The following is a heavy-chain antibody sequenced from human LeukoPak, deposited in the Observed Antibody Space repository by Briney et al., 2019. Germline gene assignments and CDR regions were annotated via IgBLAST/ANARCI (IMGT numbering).Heavy chain of an antibody. CDR2: ISGSSGRT. Sequence: PGGSLRLSCAASGFTFSSYAMSWVRQAPGKGLEWVSAISGSSGRTYYADSVKGRFTISRDNSKNTLYLQMDSLRAEDTAVYYCAPLVVPAAISSDWGQGTLVTVSS. D-gene: IGHD2-2*02. J-gene: IGHJ4*02. V-gene: IGHV3-23*01. CDR1: GFTFSSYA. CDR3: APLVVPAAISSD.